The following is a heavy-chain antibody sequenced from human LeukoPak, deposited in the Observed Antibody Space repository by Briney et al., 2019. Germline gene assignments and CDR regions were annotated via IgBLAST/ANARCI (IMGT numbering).Heavy chain of an antibody. Sequence: PSETLSLTCAVYGGSFSGYYWSWIRQPPGKGLEWIGEINHSGSTNYNPSLKSRVTISVDTSKNQFSLKLSSVTAADTGVYYCARSPRFAVVVPAAKVNWFDPWGQGTLVTVSS. CDR1: GGSFSGYY. V-gene: IGHV4-34*01. CDR2: INHSGST. D-gene: IGHD2-2*01. CDR3: ARSPRFAVVVPAAKVNWFDP. J-gene: IGHJ5*02.